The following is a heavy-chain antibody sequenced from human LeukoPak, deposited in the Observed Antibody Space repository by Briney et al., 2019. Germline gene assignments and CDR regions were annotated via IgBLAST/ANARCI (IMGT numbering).Heavy chain of an antibody. CDR1: GGSISSSSYY. CDR3: ASTLRLDYYFDY. V-gene: IGHV4-39*01. D-gene: IGHD6-25*01. CDR2: IYYSGST. Sequence: SETLSLTCTVSGGSISSSSYYWGWIPQPPGKGLEWIGSIYYSGSTYYNPSLKSRVTISVDTSKNQFSLKLSSVTAADTAVYYCASTLRLDYYFDYWGQGTLVTVSS. J-gene: IGHJ4*02.